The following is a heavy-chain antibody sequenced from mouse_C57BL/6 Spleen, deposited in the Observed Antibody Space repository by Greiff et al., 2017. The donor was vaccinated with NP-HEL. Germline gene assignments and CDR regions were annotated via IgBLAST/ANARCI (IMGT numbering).Heavy chain of an antibody. CDR3: ASSYDYDEGNWFAY. D-gene: IGHD2-4*01. CDR1: GYTFTDYY. CDR2: INPNNGGT. J-gene: IGHJ3*01. Sequence: EVQLQQSGPELVKPGASVKISCKASGYTFTDYYMNWVKQSHGKSLEWIGDINPNNGGTSYNQKFKGKATLTVDKSSSTAYMELRSLTSEDSAVYYCASSYDYDEGNWFAYWGQGTLVTVSA. V-gene: IGHV1-26*01.